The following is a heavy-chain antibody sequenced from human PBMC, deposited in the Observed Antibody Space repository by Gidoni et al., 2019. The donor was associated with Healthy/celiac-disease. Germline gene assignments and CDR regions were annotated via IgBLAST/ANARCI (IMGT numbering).Heavy chain of an antibody. CDR1: GFTFSSYW. CDR2: INSDGRSP. Sequence: EVQRVEAGGGVVQPGGSRRRSCAAYGFTFSSYWMHWVRQAPGKGLVWVSRINSDGRSPSYAASVKGRFPISRDNAKNTLYLQMNSLRAEDTAVYYCARRKDAFDIWGQGTMVTVSS. J-gene: IGHJ3*02. CDR3: ARRKDAFDI. V-gene: IGHV3-74*01.